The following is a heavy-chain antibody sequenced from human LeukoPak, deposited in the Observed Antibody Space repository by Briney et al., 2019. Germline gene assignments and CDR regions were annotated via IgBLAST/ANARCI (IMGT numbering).Heavy chain of an antibody. J-gene: IGHJ6*03. D-gene: IGHD3-10*01. CDR3: ARHGSITMVRGRLRYYYMDV. Sequence: GGSLRLSCAASGCTVSSNYMSWVRQAPGKGLEWVSVIYSGGSTFYADSVKGRFTISRDISKNTLYLQMNSLRAEDTAVYYCARHGSITMVRGRLRYYYMDVWGKGTTVTISS. CDR2: IYSGGST. CDR1: GCTVSSNY. V-gene: IGHV3-53*01.